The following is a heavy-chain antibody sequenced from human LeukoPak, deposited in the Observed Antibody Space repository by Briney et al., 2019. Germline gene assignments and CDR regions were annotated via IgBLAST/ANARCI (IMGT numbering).Heavy chain of an antibody. CDR1: GYTFTSND. CDR3: ARFASLYSRSWYYAFDI. V-gene: IGHV1-46*01. D-gene: IGHD6-13*01. CDR2: INPSGGST. J-gene: IGHJ3*02. Sequence: ASVKVSCKASGYTFTSNDIHWVRQAPGQGLEWMGIINPSGGSTSYAQKFQGRVTMTRDTSTSTVYMELSSLRSEDTAVYYCARFASLYSRSWYYAFDIWGQGTMITVSS.